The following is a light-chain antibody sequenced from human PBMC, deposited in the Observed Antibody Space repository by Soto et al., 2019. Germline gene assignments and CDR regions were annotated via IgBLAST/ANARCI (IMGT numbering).Light chain of an antibody. J-gene: IGKJ1*01. CDR1: QSVSSN. CDR3: QQYGSSPWT. Sequence: EIVMTQSPATLPVSPWERATLSCRASQSVSSNLAWYQQKPGQAPRFLIYGASSRATGIPDRFSGSGSGTDFTLTISRLEPEDFAVYYCQQYGSSPWTFGQGTKVDIK. V-gene: IGKV3-20*01. CDR2: GAS.